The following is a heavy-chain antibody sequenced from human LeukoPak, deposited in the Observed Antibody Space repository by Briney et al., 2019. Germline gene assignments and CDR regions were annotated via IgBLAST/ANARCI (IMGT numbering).Heavy chain of an antibody. CDR1: GGTFSSYA. V-gene: IGHV1-69*06. J-gene: IGHJ4*02. CDR2: IIPVFGTT. CDR3: ARCSPGDSSNFYAVLQY. D-gene: IGHD3-22*01. Sequence: ASVKVSCKASGGTFSSYAVSWVRLPPGQGLEWLGGIIPVFGTTTYAQKFQAKVTMTADKSTNTAYLEISSLTSDDTAVYYCARCSPGDSSNFYAVLQYWGQGTQVTVPS.